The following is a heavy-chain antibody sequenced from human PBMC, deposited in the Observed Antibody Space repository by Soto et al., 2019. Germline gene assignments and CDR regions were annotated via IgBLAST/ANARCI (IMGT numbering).Heavy chain of an antibody. V-gene: IGHV1-69*13. J-gene: IGHJ4*02. Sequence: SVKVSCKASGGTFSSYAISWVRQAPGQGLEWMGGIIPIFGTANYAQKFQGRVTITADESTSTAYMELSSLRSEDTAVYYCARRPVRGYNPFDYWGQRTLVTVSS. CDR3: ARRPVRGYNPFDY. CDR1: GGTFSSYA. D-gene: IGHD5-12*01. CDR2: IIPIFGTA.